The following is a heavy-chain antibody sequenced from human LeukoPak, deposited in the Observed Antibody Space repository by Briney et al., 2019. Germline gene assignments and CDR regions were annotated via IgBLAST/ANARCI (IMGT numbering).Heavy chain of an antibody. CDR1: GGSISYYY. V-gene: IGHV4-34*01. J-gene: IGHJ5*02. D-gene: IGHD3-16*02. CDR3: ARVGGRYDYVWGSYRYADKLSWINWFDP. Sequence: SETLSLTCTVSGGSISYYYWNWIRQPPGKGLEWIGEINHSGSTNYNPSLKSRVTISVDTSKNQFSLKLSSVTAADTAVYYCARVGGRYDYVWGSYRYADKLSWINWFDPWGQGTLVTVSS. CDR2: INHSGST.